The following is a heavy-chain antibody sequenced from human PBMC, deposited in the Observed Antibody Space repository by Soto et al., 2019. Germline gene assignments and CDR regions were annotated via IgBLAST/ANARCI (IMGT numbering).Heavy chain of an antibody. CDR3: ARLDYFYYYGMDV. Sequence: PGGSLRLSCAASGFTFSSYWMHWVRQAPGKGLVWISRINSDGSTINYADSVKGRFTISRDNAKNTLYLQMNSLRAEDTAVYYCARLDYFYYYGMDVWGQGTTVTVSS. V-gene: IGHV3-74*01. CDR1: GFTFSSYW. J-gene: IGHJ6*02. CDR2: INSDGSTI. D-gene: IGHD3-3*01.